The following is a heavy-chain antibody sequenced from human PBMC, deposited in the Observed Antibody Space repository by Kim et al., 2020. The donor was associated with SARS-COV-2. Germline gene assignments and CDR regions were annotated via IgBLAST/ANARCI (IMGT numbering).Heavy chain of an antibody. D-gene: IGHD6-19*01. CDR3: AKVASSSGWYGGFDY. CDR2: ISGSGGST. Sequence: GGSLRLSCAVSGFTFSSYAMSWVRQAPGKGLEWVSGISGSGGSTYYTDSVKGRFTISRDNSKNTLYLQMNSLTAEDTAVYFCAKVASSSGWYGGFDYWGQGTLVTVSS. CDR1: GFTFSSYA. J-gene: IGHJ4*02. V-gene: IGHV3-23*01.